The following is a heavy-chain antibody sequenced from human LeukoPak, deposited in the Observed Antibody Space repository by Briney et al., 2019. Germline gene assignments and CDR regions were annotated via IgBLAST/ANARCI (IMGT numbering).Heavy chain of an antibody. Sequence: GGSLRLSCAASGFTFSTYAMSRVRQAPGKGLEWVSGINGGATYYADSVKGRFTISRDNAESTLYLQMNSLSAEDTAVYYCAKVRVPPADYFDYWGQGTLVTVSS. CDR2: INGGAT. D-gene: IGHD3-10*01. CDR3: AKVRVPPADYFDY. CDR1: GFTFSTYA. V-gene: IGHV3-23*01. J-gene: IGHJ4*02.